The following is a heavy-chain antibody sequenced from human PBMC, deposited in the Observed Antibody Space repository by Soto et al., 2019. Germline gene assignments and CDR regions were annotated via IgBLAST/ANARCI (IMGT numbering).Heavy chain of an antibody. V-gene: IGHV4-4*07. J-gene: IGHJ6*02. CDR1: GGSISSYY. D-gene: IGHD3-3*01. Sequence: SETLSLTCTVSGGSISSYYWSWIRQPAGKGLEWIGRIYTSGSTNYNPSLKSRVTMSVDTSKNQFSLKLSSVTAADTAVYYCARDLRDFWMYGMDVWGQGTTVTVSS. CDR3: ARDLRDFWMYGMDV. CDR2: IYTSGST.